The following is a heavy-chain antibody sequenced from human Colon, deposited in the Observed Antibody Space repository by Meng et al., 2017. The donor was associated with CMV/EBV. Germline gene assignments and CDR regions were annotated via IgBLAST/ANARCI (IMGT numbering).Heavy chain of an antibody. D-gene: IGHD3-3*01. V-gene: IGHV1-2*02. CDR2: INPHSGGT. CDR1: GYPFTGYY. J-gene: IGHJ4*02. Sequence: ASVKVSCKASGYPFTGYYLHWVRQAPGQGLEWMGWINPHSGGTTYALKFQGRVTMTRDTSVSTAYMELSRLRPDDTADYYCASGRLQWLLSRWSQGTLVTVSS. CDR3: ASGRLQWLLSR.